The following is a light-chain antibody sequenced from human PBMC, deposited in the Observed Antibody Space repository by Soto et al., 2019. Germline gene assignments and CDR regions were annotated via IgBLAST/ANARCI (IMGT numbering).Light chain of an antibody. CDR3: QQYHTYPWT. CDR2: DAS. CDR1: QDVSDF. V-gene: IGKV1-5*01. Sequence: DIQLTQSPSILSASVGDRVTLTCRASQDVSDFLAWYQQKPGKAPNLLIFDASSLESGVPSRFSGSGSGTEFTLTISSLQSGDFATYYCQQYHTYPWTFGQGTKVDIK. J-gene: IGKJ1*01.